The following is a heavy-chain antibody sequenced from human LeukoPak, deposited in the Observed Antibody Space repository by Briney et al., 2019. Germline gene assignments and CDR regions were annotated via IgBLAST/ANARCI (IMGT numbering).Heavy chain of an antibody. CDR3: ARDNNWNYPGY. Sequence: GGSLRLSCAASGFTFSTYWMHWVRQAPGKGLVWVSRISGDGSTTRYADSVKGRFTISRDNAKNTLSLQMSSLRAEDTAVYYCARDNNWNYPGYWGQGTLVTVSS. D-gene: IGHD1-7*01. CDR2: ISGDGSTT. J-gene: IGHJ4*02. CDR1: GFTFSTYW. V-gene: IGHV3-74*01.